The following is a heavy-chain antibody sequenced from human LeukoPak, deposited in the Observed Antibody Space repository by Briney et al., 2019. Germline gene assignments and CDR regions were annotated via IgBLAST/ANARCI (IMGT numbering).Heavy chain of an antibody. CDR1: GFTVSSNY. D-gene: IGHD5-18*01. CDR3: ARGGDVDTGPDY. J-gene: IGHJ4*02. V-gene: IGHV3-53*01. Sequence: GGSLRLSCAASGFTVSSNYMSWVRQAPGKWLEWVSVIYSGGSTYYADSVKGRFTISRDNSKNTLYLQVNSLRAEDTALYYCARGGDVDTGPDYWGQGTLVTVSS. CDR2: IYSGGST.